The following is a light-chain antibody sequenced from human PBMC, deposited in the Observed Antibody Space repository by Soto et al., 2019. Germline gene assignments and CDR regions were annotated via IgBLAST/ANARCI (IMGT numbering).Light chain of an antibody. Sequence: EIVMTQSPATLSVSPGERATLSCRASQSVSSNLAWYQQKPGQAPRLLIYGASNRATGIPASFSGSGSGTEFTLTISSLQSEDFAVYYCQQYNNWHLTFGGGTKVEIK. CDR1: QSVSSN. CDR2: GAS. J-gene: IGKJ4*01. V-gene: IGKV3-15*01. CDR3: QQYNNWHLT.